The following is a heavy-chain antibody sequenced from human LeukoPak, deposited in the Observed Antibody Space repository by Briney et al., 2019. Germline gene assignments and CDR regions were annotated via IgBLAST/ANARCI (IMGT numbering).Heavy chain of an antibody. J-gene: IGHJ4*02. CDR2: IHHSGST. CDR3: ARASVRWELIFDY. CDR1: GDSISSTNW. Sequence: KPSETLSLTCAVSGDSISSTNWWGWVRQPPGKGLEWIGEIHHSGSTNYNVSLKSRVTISVDKSKNQFSLKLSSVTAADTAVYYCARASVRWELIFDYWGQGTLVTVSS. V-gene: IGHV4-4*02. D-gene: IGHD1-26*01.